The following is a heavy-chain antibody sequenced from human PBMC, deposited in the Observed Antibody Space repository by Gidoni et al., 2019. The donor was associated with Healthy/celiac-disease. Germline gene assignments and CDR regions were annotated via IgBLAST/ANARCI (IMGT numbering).Heavy chain of an antibody. Sequence: SLKRRVTMSVDTSKNQFSLKLSSVTAADTAVYYCARDGAVAGYFDYWGQGTLVTVSS. V-gene: IGHV4-4*07. J-gene: IGHJ4*02. CDR3: ARDGAVAGYFDY. D-gene: IGHD6-19*01.